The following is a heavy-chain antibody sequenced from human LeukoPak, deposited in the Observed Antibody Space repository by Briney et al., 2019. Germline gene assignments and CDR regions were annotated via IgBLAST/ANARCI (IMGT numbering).Heavy chain of an antibody. CDR2: ISGTGGAT. J-gene: IGHJ5*01. CDR1: GFSFGNDA. V-gene: IGHV3-23*01. Sequence: PGGSLRLSCVASGFSFGNDAMSWLRQAPGKGLQWVSQISGTGGATWYAGFARDRFTISRDNSKKTLYLQMSGLRVEDTAMYYCVKDPRDTYGTNWFVSWGQGTLLIVSS. D-gene: IGHD2-21*01. CDR3: VKDPRDTYGTNWFVS.